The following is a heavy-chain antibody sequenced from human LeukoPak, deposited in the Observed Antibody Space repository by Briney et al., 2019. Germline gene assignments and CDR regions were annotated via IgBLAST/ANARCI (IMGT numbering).Heavy chain of an antibody. CDR2: INHGGVT. CDR1: GGSLRPFY. J-gene: IGHJ4*02. Sequence: PSETLSLACAVSGGSLRPFYWHWIRHTPGKGLEWIGDINHGGVTNYNPSLKSRGVTISVDPSKNQFSLNLNSVTVADTAVYFCARGPPQHRYSASYRRSPLFHWGQGTLVTVSS. V-gene: IGHV4-34*01. D-gene: IGHD1-26*01. CDR3: ARGPPQHRYSASYRRSPLFH.